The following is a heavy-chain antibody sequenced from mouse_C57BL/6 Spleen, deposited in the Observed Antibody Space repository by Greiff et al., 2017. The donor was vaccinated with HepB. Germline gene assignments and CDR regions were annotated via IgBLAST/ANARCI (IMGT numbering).Heavy chain of an antibody. Sequence: QVQLQQSGAELVKPGASVKLSCKASGYTFTSYWMHWVKQRPGQGLEWIGMIHPNSGSTNYNEKFKSKATLTVDKSSSTAYMQLSSLTSEDSAVYYCARENYYGSSYRGWFAYWGQGTLVTVSA. CDR2: IHPNSGST. J-gene: IGHJ3*01. CDR3: ARENYYGSSYRGWFAY. CDR1: GYTFTSYW. D-gene: IGHD1-1*01. V-gene: IGHV1-64*01.